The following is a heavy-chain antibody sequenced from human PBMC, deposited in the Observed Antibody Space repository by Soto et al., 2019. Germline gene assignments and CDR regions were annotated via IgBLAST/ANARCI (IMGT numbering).Heavy chain of an antibody. V-gene: IGHV4-4*02. J-gene: IGHJ6*02. CDR3: GRTKDFFYGVDV. CDR1: GVSISSSQW. Sequence: QVQLQESGPGLVKPSGTLSLTCAVSGVSISSSQWWSWVRQPPGRGLEGIGEIYHNEHTNYHPSLRSRRTMSLDKSTNQVSLTLSSVTAADTATYYCGRTKDFFYGVDVWCQGTTVTVSS. CDR2: IYHNEHT.